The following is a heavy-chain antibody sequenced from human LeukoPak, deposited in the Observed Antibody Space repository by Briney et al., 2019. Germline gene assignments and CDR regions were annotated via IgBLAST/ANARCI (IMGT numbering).Heavy chain of an antibody. V-gene: IGHV3-30-3*01. CDR1: GFTFSSYA. CDR3: ARDQSLAHAFDI. CDR2: ISYDGSNK. Sequence: GGSLRLSCAASGFTFSSYAMHWVRQAPGKGLEWVAVISYDGSNKYYADSVKGRFTISRDNSKNTLYLQMNSLRAEDTAVYYCARDQSLAHAFDIWGQGTMVTVSS. J-gene: IGHJ3*02.